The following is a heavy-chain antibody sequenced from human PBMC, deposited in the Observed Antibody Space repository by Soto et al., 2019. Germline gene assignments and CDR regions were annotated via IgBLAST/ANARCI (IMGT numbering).Heavy chain of an antibody. Sequence: ASVKLSWKASGYTFTNYGSTWVRQAPGQGLEWMGWISAYKGNTHYTQRLQGRVTMTTDTSTSTAYMELRGLRSDDTAVYYCARVWQLVGYFCYYMAVCGRRATVPVSS. V-gene: IGHV1-18*01. D-gene: IGHD1-26*01. CDR3: ARVWQLVGYFCYYMAV. J-gene: IGHJ6*03. CDR1: GYTFTNYG. CDR2: ISAYKGNT.